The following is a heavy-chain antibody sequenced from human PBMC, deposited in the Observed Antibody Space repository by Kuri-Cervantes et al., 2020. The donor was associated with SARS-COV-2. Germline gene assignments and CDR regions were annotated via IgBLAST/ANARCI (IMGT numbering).Heavy chain of an antibody. CDR1: GGSISSSISSSSYY. D-gene: IGHD3-3*01. J-gene: IGHJ4*02. Sequence: SETLSLTCTVSGGSISSSISSSSYYWGWIRQPPGKGLEWIGSIYYSGSTYYNPPLKSRVTISVDTSKNQFSLKLSSVTAADTAVYYCARRSTSITIFGVVNINPFDYWGQGTLVTVSS. CDR2: IYYSGST. V-gene: IGHV4-39*01. CDR3: ARRSTSITIFGVVNINPFDY.